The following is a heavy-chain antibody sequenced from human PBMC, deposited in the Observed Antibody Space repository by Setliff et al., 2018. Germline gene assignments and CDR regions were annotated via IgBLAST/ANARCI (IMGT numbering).Heavy chain of an antibody. CDR3: ARDYGDSNWFDP. CDR1: GGSISSSSYY. D-gene: IGHD4-17*01. CDR2: IYYSGST. V-gene: IGHV4-39*01. Sequence: SETLSLTCTVSGGSISSSSYYWGWIRQPPGKGLEWIGSIYYSGSTYYNPSLQSRVTISVDTSKNQFSLKLSSVTAADTAVYYCARDYGDSNWFDPWGQGTLVTVSS. J-gene: IGHJ5*02.